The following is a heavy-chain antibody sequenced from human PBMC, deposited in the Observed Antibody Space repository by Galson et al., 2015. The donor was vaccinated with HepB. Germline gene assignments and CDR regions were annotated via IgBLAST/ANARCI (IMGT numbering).Heavy chain of an antibody. CDR1: GGSISSGGYY. D-gene: IGHD5-24*01. CDR2: IYYSGST. V-gene: IGHV4-31*03. CDR3: AREVFRDGYNTHYYYGMDV. J-gene: IGHJ6*02. Sequence: TLSLTCTVSGGSISSGGYYWSWIRQHPGTGLEWIGYIYYSGSTYYNPSLKSRVIISVDTSKNQFSLNLSSVTAADTAVYYCAREVFRDGYNTHYYYGMDVWGQGTTVTVSS.